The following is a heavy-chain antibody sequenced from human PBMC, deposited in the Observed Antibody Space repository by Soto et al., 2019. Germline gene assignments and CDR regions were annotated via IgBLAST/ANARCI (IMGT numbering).Heavy chain of an antibody. V-gene: IGHV1-18*01. CDR2: ISAYNGNT. D-gene: IGHD4-17*01. CDR3: GRAGGDFPRAVDY. Sequence: VASVKVSCKASGYTFTNYGINWVRQAPGQGLEWMGWISAYNGNTNYVQKLQGRVSMTTDTSTSTTYMELRTLRSDDTAVYYCGRAGGDFPRAVDYWGQGTLVTVSS. J-gene: IGHJ4*02. CDR1: GYTFTNYG.